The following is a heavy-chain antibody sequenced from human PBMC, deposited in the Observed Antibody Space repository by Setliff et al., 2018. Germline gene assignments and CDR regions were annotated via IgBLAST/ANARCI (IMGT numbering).Heavy chain of an antibody. CDR3: ARERDWNDELTFDY. CDR1: GGSISTTDYY. V-gene: IGHV4-39*07. CDR2: IYHSGST. D-gene: IGHD1-1*01. J-gene: IGHJ4*02. Sequence: NPSETLSLTCTVSGGSISTTDYYWGWIRQPPGKGLEWIGSIYHSGSTYYNPSLKSRVTISVDTSKNQFSLKLSSVTAADTAVYYCARERDWNDELTFDYWGQGTLVTVSS.